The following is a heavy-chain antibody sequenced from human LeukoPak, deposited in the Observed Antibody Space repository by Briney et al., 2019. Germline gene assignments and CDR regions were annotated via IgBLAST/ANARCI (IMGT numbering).Heavy chain of an antibody. CDR1: GGSFSGYY. CDR3: ARSLYCTNGVCPDY. CDR2: IYHSGST. D-gene: IGHD2-8*01. J-gene: IGHJ4*02. V-gene: IGHV4-38-2*01. Sequence: PSETLSLTCAVYGGSFSGYYWGWIRQPPGKGLEWIGSIYHSGSTYYNPSLKSRVTISVDTSKNQFSLKLSSVTAADTAVYYCARSLYCTNGVCPDYWGQGTLVTVSS.